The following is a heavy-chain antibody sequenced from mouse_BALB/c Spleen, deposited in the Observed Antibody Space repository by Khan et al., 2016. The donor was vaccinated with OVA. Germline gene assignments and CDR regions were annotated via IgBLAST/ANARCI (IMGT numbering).Heavy chain of an antibody. V-gene: IGHV5-9-3*01. CDR2: ISSGGTYT. CDR3: ARSDGYYGRGAMDY. D-gene: IGHD2-3*01. Sequence: EVELVESGGGLVKPGGSLKVSCAVSGFTLSRYAMSWVRQTPEKRLEWVATISSGGTYTYYPDRVKGRFTISRDNAENTLYLQMSSLRSEDTAMYYCARSDGYYGRGAMDYWGQGTSVTVSS. J-gene: IGHJ4*01. CDR1: GFTLSRYA.